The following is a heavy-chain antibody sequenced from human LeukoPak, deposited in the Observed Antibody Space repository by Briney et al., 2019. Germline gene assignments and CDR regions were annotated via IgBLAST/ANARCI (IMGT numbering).Heavy chain of an antibody. J-gene: IGHJ6*02. Sequence: SETLSLTCTVSGGSISSGSYYWSWIRQPVGKGLEWIGRIYTSGSTNYNPSLKSRVTISVDTSKNQFSLKLSSVTAADTAVYYCARVLREYYYYGMDVWGQGTTVTVSS. CDR3: ARVLREYYYYGMDV. CDR1: GGSISSGSYY. CDR2: IYTSGST. V-gene: IGHV4-61*02.